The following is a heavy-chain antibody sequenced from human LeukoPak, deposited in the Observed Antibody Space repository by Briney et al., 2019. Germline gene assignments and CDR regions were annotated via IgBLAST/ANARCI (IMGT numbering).Heavy chain of an antibody. D-gene: IGHD4-23*01. CDR3: ARGGGNLYYFDY. J-gene: IGHJ4*02. CDR1: GFTFSNAW. CDR2: IYYSGST. V-gene: IGHV4-59*01. Sequence: GSLRLSCAASGFTFSNAWMSWVRQAPGKGLEWIGYIYYSGSTNYNPSLKSRVTISVDTSKNQFSLKLSSVTAADTAVYYCARGGGNLYYFDYRGQGTLVTVSS.